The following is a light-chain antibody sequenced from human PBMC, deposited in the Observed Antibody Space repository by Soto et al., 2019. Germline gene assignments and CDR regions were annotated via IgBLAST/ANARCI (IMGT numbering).Light chain of an antibody. CDR2: DVS. CDR1: SSDVGAYNY. J-gene: IGLJ1*01. Sequence: QSALTQPPSASGSPGQSVSISCTGTSSDVGAYNYVSWYQQHPGKAPKLMIYDVSKRPSGVPDRFSGSKSGNTASLTVSGFQAEDEADYYCSSYAGSVYVFGTGTKVTVL. V-gene: IGLV2-8*01. CDR3: SSYAGSVYV.